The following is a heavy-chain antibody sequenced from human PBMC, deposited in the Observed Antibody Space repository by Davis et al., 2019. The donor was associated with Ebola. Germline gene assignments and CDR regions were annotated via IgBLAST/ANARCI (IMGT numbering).Heavy chain of an antibody. CDR2: ISGSGGTT. Sequence: GESLKISCAASGFTFSSYAMTWVRQAPGKGLEWVSAISGSGGTTYYAGSVKGRFTVSRDNSKKTMYLQMNSLRAEDTAVYYCARDATYYFDSSGYYIAPNDAFDIWGQGTMVTVSS. D-gene: IGHD3-22*01. V-gene: IGHV3-23*01. CDR1: GFTFSSYA. J-gene: IGHJ3*02. CDR3: ARDATYYFDSSGYYIAPNDAFDI.